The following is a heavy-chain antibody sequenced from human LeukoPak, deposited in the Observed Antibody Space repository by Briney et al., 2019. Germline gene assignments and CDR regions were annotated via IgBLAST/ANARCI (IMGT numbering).Heavy chain of an antibody. Sequence: GGSLRLSCAASGFTFTSYEMNWVRQAPGKGLEWVSYINSSGKTIYYADSVKGRFTISRDNAKNSLYLQMNSLRAEDTAVYYCVRITVVPDYWGQGTLVTVSS. CDR2: INSSGKTI. D-gene: IGHD4-23*01. CDR1: GFTFTSYE. J-gene: IGHJ4*02. CDR3: VRITVVPDY. V-gene: IGHV3-48*03.